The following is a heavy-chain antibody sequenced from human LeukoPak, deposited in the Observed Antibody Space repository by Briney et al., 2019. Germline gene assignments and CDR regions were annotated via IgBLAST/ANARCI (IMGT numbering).Heavy chain of an antibody. CDR2: IYYSGST. CDR3: ARTGGTIGYYYYHMDV. CDR1: GGSISSSSYY. D-gene: IGHD1-7*01. V-gene: IGHV4-39*01. Sequence: PSETLSLTCTVSGGSISSSSYYWGWIRQPPRKGLECIGSIYYSGSTYYNPSLKSRVTISVDTSKNQFSLKLRSVTAADTAVYYCARTGGTIGYYYYHMDVWGKGTTVTVSS. J-gene: IGHJ6*03.